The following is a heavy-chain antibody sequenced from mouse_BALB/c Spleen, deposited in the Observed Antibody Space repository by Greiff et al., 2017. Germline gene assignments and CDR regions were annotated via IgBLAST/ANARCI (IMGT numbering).Heavy chain of an antibody. CDR1: GFSITSSG. V-gene: IGHV2-4-1*01. D-gene: IGHD1-1*01. CDR3: ARYVGGRGGNYAMDY. J-gene: IGHJ4*01. Sequence: VHLVESGPGLVQPSQSLSISCTASGFSITSSGVHWVRQSPGKGLEWLGVICSGGSTAYNAAFISRQSISKDNSKSQVFFKMNSLQADDTAIYYCARYVGGRGGNYAMDYWGQGTSVTVSS. CDR2: ICSGGST.